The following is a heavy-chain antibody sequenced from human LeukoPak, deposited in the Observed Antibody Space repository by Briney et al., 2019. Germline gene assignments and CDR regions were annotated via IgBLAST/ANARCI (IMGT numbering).Heavy chain of an antibody. CDR1: GFTFSSYW. Sequence: GGSLRLSCAASGFTFSSYWMSWVRQAPGKGLEWVANIKQDGSEKYYVDSVKGRFTISRDNSKNTLYLQMNSLRAEDTAVYYCAGITPYRYFDYWGQGTLVTVSS. CDR2: IKQDGSEK. V-gene: IGHV3-7*01. CDR3: AGITPYRYFDY. J-gene: IGHJ4*02. D-gene: IGHD3-10*01.